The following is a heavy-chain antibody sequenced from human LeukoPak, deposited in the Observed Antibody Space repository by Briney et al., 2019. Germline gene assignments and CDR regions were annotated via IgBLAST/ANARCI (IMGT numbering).Heavy chain of an antibody. J-gene: IGHJ3*02. Sequence: SETLSLTCTVSGGSISSYYWSWIRQPPGKGLEWIGYIYYSGSTNYNPSLKSRVTISVDTSKNQFSLKLSSVTAADTAVYYCARVVRSGGSCYLCAFDIWGQGTMVTVSS. CDR2: IYYSGST. V-gene: IGHV4-59*01. D-gene: IGHD2-15*01. CDR1: GGSISSYY. CDR3: ARVVRSGGSCYLCAFDI.